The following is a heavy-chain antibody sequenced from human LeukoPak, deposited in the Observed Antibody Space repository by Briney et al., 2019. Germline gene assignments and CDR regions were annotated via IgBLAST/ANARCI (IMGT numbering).Heavy chain of an antibody. CDR3: ASNSYGSGPPPYYYYYMDV. CDR1: GGTFSSYA. J-gene: IGHJ6*03. Sequence: GASVKVSCKASGGTFSSYAINWVRQAPGQGLEWMGGIIPIFGTANYAQKFQGRVTITADESTGTAYMELSSLRSEDTAVYYCASNSYGSGPPPYYYYYMDVWGKGTTVTISS. D-gene: IGHD3-10*01. CDR2: IIPIFGTA. V-gene: IGHV1-69*13.